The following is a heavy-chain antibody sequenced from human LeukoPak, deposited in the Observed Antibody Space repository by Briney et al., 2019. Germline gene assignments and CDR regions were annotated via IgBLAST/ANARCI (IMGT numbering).Heavy chain of an antibody. Sequence: GASVKVSCKASGYTFSNYDINWVRQAPGQGLEWMGWMNPDSDDADYAQKFQGGFSITMNTSITTAYMELSSLGFEDTAEYFCTRGWDSWGQGTLVTVSS. CDR2: MNPDSDDA. J-gene: IGHJ4*02. CDR3: TRGWDS. CDR1: GYTFSNYD. V-gene: IGHV1-8*01.